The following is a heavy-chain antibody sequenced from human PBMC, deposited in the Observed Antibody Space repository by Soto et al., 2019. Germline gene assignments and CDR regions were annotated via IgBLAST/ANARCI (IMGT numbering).Heavy chain of an antibody. CDR2: ISSSSSTI. Sequence: EVQLVESGGGLVHRGGSLRLSCAASGFIFSDYGMNWVRQAPGKGLEWVSYISSSSSTIYYADSVKGRFTISRDNAKNSLYLHMSSLTAEDTALYYCARTNSKSNTFDIWGQGTMVTVSS. CDR1: GFIFSDYG. D-gene: IGHD5-18*01. J-gene: IGHJ3*02. V-gene: IGHV3-48*01. CDR3: ARTNSKSNTFDI.